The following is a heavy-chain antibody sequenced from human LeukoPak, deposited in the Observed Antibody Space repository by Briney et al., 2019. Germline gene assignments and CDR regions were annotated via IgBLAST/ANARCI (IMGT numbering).Heavy chain of an antibody. D-gene: IGHD5-24*01. Sequence: GGSLRLSCAPSGFTFSNYTMSWVRQAPGKGLEWVSAISETGGTIHYADSVRGRFIISRDNSKNTLYLQMNSLRAEDTAVYYCAREMTIITYSFDSWGQGTLVTVSS. CDR2: ISETGGTI. CDR1: GFTFSNYT. V-gene: IGHV3-23*01. CDR3: AREMTIITYSFDS. J-gene: IGHJ4*02.